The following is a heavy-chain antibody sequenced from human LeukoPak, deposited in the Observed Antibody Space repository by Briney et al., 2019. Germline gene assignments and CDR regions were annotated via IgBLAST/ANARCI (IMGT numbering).Heavy chain of an antibody. CDR3: ARDLSNVVVTGTFDY. CDR2: ISSSSSYI. J-gene: IGHJ4*02. V-gene: IGHV3-21*01. Sequence: GGSLRLSCAASGFTFSSYSMNWVRQAPGKGLEWVSSISSSSSYIYYADSVKGRFTISRDNAKNSLYLQMNRLRAEDTAVYYCARDLSNVVVTGTFDYWGQGTLVTVSS. CDR1: GFTFSSYS. D-gene: IGHD2-21*02.